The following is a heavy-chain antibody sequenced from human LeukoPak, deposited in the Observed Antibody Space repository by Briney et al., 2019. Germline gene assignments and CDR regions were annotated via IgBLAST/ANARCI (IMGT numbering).Heavy chain of an antibody. CDR1: GYTFTSYG. CDR2: ISAYNGNT. CDR3: AREVHYDILTGYFTGKRFDP. D-gene: IGHD3-9*01. Sequence: ASVKVSCKASGYTFTSYGISWVRQAPGQGLEWMGWISAYNGNTNYAQKLQGRVTMTTDTSTRTAYMELRSLRSDDTAVYYCAREVHYDILTGYFTGKRFDPWGQGTLVTVSS. V-gene: IGHV1-18*01. J-gene: IGHJ5*02.